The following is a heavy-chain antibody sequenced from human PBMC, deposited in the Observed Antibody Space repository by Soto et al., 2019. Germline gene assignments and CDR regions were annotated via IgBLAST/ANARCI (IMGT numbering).Heavy chain of an antibody. D-gene: IGHD5-12*01. Sequence: SETLSLTCAVSGYSISSGYYWGWIRQPPGKGLEWIGSIYHSGSTYYNPSLKSRVTISVDTSKNQFSLKLSSVTAADTALYYCARVEMATIPGGGFDYWGQGVLVTVS. CDR2: IYHSGST. V-gene: IGHV4-38-2*01. J-gene: IGHJ4*02. CDR1: GYSISSGYY. CDR3: ARVEMATIPGGGFDY.